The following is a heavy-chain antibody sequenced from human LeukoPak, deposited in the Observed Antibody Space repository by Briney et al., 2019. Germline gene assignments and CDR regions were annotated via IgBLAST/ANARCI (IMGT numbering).Heavy chain of an antibody. V-gene: IGHV3-23*01. CDR2: ISDSGGST. J-gene: IGHJ6*02. CDR3: AKLMGATYYYYGMDV. D-gene: IGHD1-26*01. Sequence: GGSLRLSCAVSGFTFSSYAMSWVRQAPGKGLEWVSTISDSGGSTYYADSVKGRFTISRDNSKNTLYLQMYSLRAEDTAVYYCAKLMGATYYYYGMDVWGQGTTVTVSS. CDR1: GFTFSSYA.